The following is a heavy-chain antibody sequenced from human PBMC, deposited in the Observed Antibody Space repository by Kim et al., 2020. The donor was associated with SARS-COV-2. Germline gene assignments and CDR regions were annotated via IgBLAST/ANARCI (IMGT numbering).Heavy chain of an antibody. CDR1: GFTFSSYS. CDR3: ARPYHLDRDSSGFDSSMRYFQH. D-gene: IGHD3-22*01. V-gene: IGHV3-21*01. Sequence: GGSLRLSCAASGFTFSSYSMNWVRQAPGKGLEWVSSISSSSSYIYYADSVKGRFTISRDNAKNSLYLQMNSLRAEDTAVYYCARPYHLDRDSSGFDSSMRYFQHWGQGTLVTVSS. CDR2: ISSSSSYI. J-gene: IGHJ1*01.